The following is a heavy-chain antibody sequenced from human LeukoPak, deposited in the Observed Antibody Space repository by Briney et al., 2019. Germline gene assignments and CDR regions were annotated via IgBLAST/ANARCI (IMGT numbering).Heavy chain of an antibody. CDR2: IYYSGST. CDR3: ARRETTMDY. Sequence: PSETLSLTCIVSGDSIRSSNYSWGWIRQPPGKGLEWIGNIYYSGSTYYNPSLKSRVTISVGTSKSLFSLKLSSVTAADTAVYYCARRETTMDYWGQGTLVTVSS. V-gene: IGHV4-39*01. J-gene: IGHJ4*02. D-gene: IGHD4-17*01. CDR1: GDSIRSSNYS.